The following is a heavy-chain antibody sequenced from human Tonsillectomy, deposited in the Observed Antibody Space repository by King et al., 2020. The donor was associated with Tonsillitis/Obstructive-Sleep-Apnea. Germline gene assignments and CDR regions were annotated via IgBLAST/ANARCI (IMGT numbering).Heavy chain of an antibody. J-gene: IGHJ5*02. CDR3: ARQEASCNSTNCYARWFDP. V-gene: IGHV5-51*01. CDR2: VYPGDSDT. Sequence: VQLVESGAEVKKPGESLKISCKGSGYIFNNYWIAWVRQMPGKGLEWMGIVYPGDSDTRYSPSFQGQVTMSADKSINTAYLQWSSLKASDTAMYYCARQEASCNSTNCYARWFDPWGQGTLVTVSS. CDR1: GYIFNNYW. D-gene: IGHD2-2*01.